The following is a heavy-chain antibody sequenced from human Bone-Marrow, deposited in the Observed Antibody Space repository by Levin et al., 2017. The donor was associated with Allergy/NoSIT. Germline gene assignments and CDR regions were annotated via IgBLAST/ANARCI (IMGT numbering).Heavy chain of an antibody. CDR3: VRGSVSGGTYYFHY. D-gene: IGHD2-8*02. Sequence: PSASVKVSCKASGGTFSGDTFTWVRQAPGQGLEWVGRIIPIMNITNYAQKVQGRFTLTADTSTSTLYIEWKSLTSDDTAVYYCVRGSVSGGTYYFHYWGQGTLIIVSS. CDR1: GGTFSGDT. CDR2: IIPIMNIT. V-gene: IGHV1-69*02. J-gene: IGHJ4*02.